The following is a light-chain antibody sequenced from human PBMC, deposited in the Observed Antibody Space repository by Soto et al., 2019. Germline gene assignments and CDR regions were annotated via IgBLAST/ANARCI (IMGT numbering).Light chain of an antibody. CDR2: EVT. Sequence: QSALTQPPSASRSPGQSVTISCTGTSSDVGGYDFVSWYQQQPGKAPKLMIFEVTKRPSGVPDRFSGSKSGNTASLTVSGLLPEDEADYYCASYAGSNKVFGTGTKLTVL. CDR3: ASYAGSNKV. CDR1: SSDVGGYDF. J-gene: IGLJ1*01. V-gene: IGLV2-8*02.